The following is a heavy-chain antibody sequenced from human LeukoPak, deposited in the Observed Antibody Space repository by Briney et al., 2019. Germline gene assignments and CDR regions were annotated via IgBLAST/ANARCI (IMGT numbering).Heavy chain of an antibody. CDR3: ARDWGPNTAFYYYLDV. CDR1: GFTFSSYW. V-gene: IGHV3-7*01. CDR2: IKQDGNEQ. D-gene: IGHD3-16*01. J-gene: IGHJ6*03. Sequence: QSGGSLRLSCAASGFTFSSYWLSWVRQAPGKGLEWVANIKQDGNEQYYVDSVKGRFTISRDNAKNSLYLQMNSLRAEDTAVYYCARDWGPNTAFYYYLDVWGKGTTVTVSS.